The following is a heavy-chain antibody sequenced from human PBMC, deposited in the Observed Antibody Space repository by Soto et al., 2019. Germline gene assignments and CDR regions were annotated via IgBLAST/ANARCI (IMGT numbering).Heavy chain of an antibody. D-gene: IGHD3-16*01. CDR3: ARWCGYDSTDYDYAY. J-gene: IGHJ4*02. V-gene: IGHV1-69*01. Sequence: QVPLVQSGAEVRKPGSSVRVSCKASGGSFNRHTISWGRQAPGKGLEWMGGIIPIFGTANHAQKFQGRVTIISDEYTSTVDMELSSLRSDDTAIYYCARWCGYDSTDYDYAYWGQGTLVTVSS. CDR2: IIPIFGTA. CDR1: GGSFNRHT.